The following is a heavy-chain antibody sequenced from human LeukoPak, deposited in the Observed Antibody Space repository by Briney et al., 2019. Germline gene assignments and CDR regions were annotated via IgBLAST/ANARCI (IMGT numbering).Heavy chain of an antibody. CDR3: ALGQLPNWFDP. Sequence: SETLSLTCAVYGGSFSGYYWSWIRQPPGKGLEWIGEINHSGSTNYNPSLKSRVTISVDTSKNQFSLKLSSVTAADTAVYYCALGQLPNWFDPWGQGTLVTVSS. CDR1: GGSFSGYY. V-gene: IGHV4-34*01. CDR2: INHSGST. J-gene: IGHJ5*02. D-gene: IGHD2-2*01.